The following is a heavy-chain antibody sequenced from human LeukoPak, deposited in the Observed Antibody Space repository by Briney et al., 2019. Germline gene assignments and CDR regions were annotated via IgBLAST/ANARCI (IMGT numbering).Heavy chain of an antibody. J-gene: IGHJ1*01. CDR1: GYSFTSYW. CDR2: IYPGDSDT. V-gene: IGHV5-51*01. D-gene: IGHD2-15*01. Sequence: KTGESLKISCKGSGYSFTSYWIGWVRQMPGKGLEWMGFIYPGDSDTRYSPSFQGQVTISADKSISTAYLQWSSLKASDTAIYYCARRGYGRGGGGPCSAEYFQDWGQGTLVTVSS. CDR3: ARRGYGRGGGGPCSAEYFQD.